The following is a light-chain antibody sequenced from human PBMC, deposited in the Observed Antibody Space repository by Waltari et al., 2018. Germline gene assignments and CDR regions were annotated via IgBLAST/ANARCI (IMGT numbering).Light chain of an antibody. CDR3: SSYTSSSTVV. CDR1: SRDVGRYNR. CDR2: DVS. Sequence: QSALTQPPSVSGSPGQSVTIACTGTSRDVGRYNRVSWYQQPPGTAPKLIIYDVSSRPSGVPDRFSASKSGNTASLTISGLQAEDEADYYCSSYTSSSTVVFGGGTKLTVL. V-gene: IGLV2-18*02. J-gene: IGLJ2*01.